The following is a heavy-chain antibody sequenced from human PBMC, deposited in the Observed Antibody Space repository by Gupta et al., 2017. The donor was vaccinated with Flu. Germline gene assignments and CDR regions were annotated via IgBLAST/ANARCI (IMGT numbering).Heavy chain of an antibody. Sequence: TFRISGIHWVRQAPGKGLEWVAVISYDGSNKYDADSVKGRFTLSRDNSKDTVYLQMNSLRTEDTAVYFCAKQAGLEWLPDFWGQGTLVTVSA. CDR1: TFRISG. V-gene: IGHV3-30*18. CDR3: AKQAGLEWLPDF. CDR2: ISYDGSNK. D-gene: IGHD3-3*01. J-gene: IGHJ4*02.